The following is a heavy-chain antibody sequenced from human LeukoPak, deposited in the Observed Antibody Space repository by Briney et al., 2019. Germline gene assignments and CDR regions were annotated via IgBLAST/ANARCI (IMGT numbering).Heavy chain of an antibody. V-gene: IGHV3-33*01. Sequence: ERSLRLSCAASGFTFRNHGMHWVRQAPGKGLEWVAVIWYDGSNKYYADSVKGRFTISRDNSKNTLYLEMNSLRAEDTAVYFCARDRGAGQYFDYWGQGTLVTVSS. CDR3: ARDRGAGQYFDY. CDR2: IWYDGSNK. J-gene: IGHJ4*02. D-gene: IGHD6-19*01. CDR1: GFTFRNHG.